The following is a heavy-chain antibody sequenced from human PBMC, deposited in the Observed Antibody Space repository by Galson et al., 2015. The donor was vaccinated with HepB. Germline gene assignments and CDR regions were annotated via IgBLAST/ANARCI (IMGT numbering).Heavy chain of an antibody. CDR3: AKEYGDYAPTYYYYGMDV. D-gene: IGHD4-17*01. CDR1: GSTFSSYG. Sequence: SLRLSCAASGSTFSSYGMHWVRQAPGKGLEWVAVISYDGSNKYYADSVKGRFTISRDNSKNTLYLQMNSLRAEDTAVYYCAKEYGDYAPTYYYYGMDVWGQGTTVTVSS. J-gene: IGHJ6*02. CDR2: ISYDGSNK. V-gene: IGHV3-30*18.